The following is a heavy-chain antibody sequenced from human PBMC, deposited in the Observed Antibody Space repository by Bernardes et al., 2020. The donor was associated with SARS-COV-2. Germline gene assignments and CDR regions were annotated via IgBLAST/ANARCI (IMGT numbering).Heavy chain of an antibody. CDR3: ARGSGYSGYDYFDY. V-gene: IGHV3-66*02. Sequence: GGSLRLSCAASGFTVSSNYMSWVRQAPGKGLEWVSVIYSGGSTYYADSVKGRFTISRDNSKNTLYLQMNSLRAEDTAVYYCARGSGYSGYDYFDYWGQGNLVTVS. CDR2: IYSGGST. D-gene: IGHD5-12*01. CDR1: GFTVSSNY. J-gene: IGHJ4*02.